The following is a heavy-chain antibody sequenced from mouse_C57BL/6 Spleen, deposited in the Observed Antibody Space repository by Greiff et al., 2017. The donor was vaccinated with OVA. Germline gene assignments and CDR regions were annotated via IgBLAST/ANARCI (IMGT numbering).Heavy chain of an antibody. J-gene: IGHJ4*01. Sequence: EVQLVESGGGLVKPGGSLKLSCAASGFTFSDYGMHWVRQAPEKGLEWVAYISSGSSTIYYADTVKGRFTISRDNAKNTLFLQMTRLRSEDTAMYYCARRDTYAMDYWGQGTSVTVSS. CDR1: GFTFSDYG. V-gene: IGHV5-17*01. CDR2: ISSGSSTI. CDR3: ARRDTYAMDY.